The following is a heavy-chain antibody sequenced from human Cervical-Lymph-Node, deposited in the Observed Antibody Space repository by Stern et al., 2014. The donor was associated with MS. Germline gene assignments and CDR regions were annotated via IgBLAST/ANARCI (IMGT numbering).Heavy chain of an antibody. D-gene: IGHD4-17*01. CDR1: GFTFSTYS. J-gene: IGHJ4*02. CDR3: ARGVYGDYGIFDY. Sequence: QLVESGGCLVQPGGSLRLSCAASGFTFSTYSMNWVRPAPGKGLEWVSYFSGRSSTIYYTDSVKGRFTISRDNAKNSLYLQMNSLRAEDTAVYYCARGVYGDYGIFDYWGQGTLVIVSS. V-gene: IGHV3-48*01. CDR2: FSGRSSTI.